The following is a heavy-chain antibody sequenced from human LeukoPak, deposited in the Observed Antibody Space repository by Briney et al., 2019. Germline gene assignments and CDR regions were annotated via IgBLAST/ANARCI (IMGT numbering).Heavy chain of an antibody. CDR2: ISYDGSNK. CDR3: ARAQWLDPYFDY. J-gene: IGHJ4*02. Sequence: PGGSLRLSCAASGFTFSSYAMHWVRQAPGKGLEWVAVISYDGSNKYYADSVKGRFTISRDNSKNTLYLQMNSLRAEDTAVYYCARAQWLDPYFDYWGQGTLVTVSS. CDR1: GFTFSSYA. D-gene: IGHD6-19*01. V-gene: IGHV3-30-3*01.